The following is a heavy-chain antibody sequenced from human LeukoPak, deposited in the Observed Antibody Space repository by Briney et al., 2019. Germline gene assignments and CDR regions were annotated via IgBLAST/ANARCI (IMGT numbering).Heavy chain of an antibody. D-gene: IGHD2-21*01. CDR1: GYTFTSYD. CDR3: TIIPNVILFTHYFEY. CDR2: IIPFLGTT. V-gene: IGHV1-69*11. J-gene: IGHJ4*02. Sequence: SVKVSCKASGYTFTSYDINWVRQAPGQGLEWMGSIIPFLGTTNYAQKFQGRVTITAGEPTRTAYMELTYVRSDDTAVYYCTIIPNVILFTHYFEYWGQGTLVTVSS.